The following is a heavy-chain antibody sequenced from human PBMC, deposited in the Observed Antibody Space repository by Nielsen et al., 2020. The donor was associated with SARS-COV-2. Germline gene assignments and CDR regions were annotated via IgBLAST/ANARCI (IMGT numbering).Heavy chain of an antibody. CDR3: ARDTDSGSYVFDY. CDR2: ISAYNGNT. D-gene: IGHD1-26*01. V-gene: IGHV1-18*01. J-gene: IGHJ4*02. CDR1: GYTFLSYS. Sequence: ASVKVSCKASGYTFLSYSMHWVRQAPGQGLEWMGWISAYNGNTNYAQKLQGRVTMTTDTSTSTAYMELRSLRSDDTAVYYCARDTDSGSYVFDYWGQGTLVTVSS.